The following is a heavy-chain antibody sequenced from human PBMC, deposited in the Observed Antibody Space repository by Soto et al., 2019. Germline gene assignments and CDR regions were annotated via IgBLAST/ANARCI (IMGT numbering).Heavy chain of an antibody. D-gene: IGHD3-3*01. J-gene: IGHJ4*02. CDR2: MNPNSGNT. CDR1: GYTFTSYD. V-gene: IGHV1-8*01. Sequence: ASVKVSCKASGYTFTSYDINWVRQATGQGLEWMGWMNPNSGNTGYAQKFQGRVTMTRNTSISTAYMELSSLRSEDTAVYYCARVRVDRVLRFLEWLSIATYYFDYWGQGTLVTVSS. CDR3: ARVRVDRVLRFLEWLSIATYYFDY.